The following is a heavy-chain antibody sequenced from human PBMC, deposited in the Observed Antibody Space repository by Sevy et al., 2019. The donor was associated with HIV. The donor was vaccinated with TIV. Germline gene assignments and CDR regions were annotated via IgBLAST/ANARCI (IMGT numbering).Heavy chain of an antibody. J-gene: IGHJ6*02. Sequence: GGSLRLSCAASGFTFDDYGMSWGRQAPGKGLEWVSGINWNGGSTGYADSVKGRFNISRDNAKNSLYLQVNSMRAEDTALYYCARHGYGYGYHALLDYYYGMDVWGQGTTVTVSS. CDR2: INWNGGST. V-gene: IGHV3-20*04. CDR1: GFTFDDYG. D-gene: IGHD5-18*01. CDR3: ARHGYGYGYHALLDYYYGMDV.